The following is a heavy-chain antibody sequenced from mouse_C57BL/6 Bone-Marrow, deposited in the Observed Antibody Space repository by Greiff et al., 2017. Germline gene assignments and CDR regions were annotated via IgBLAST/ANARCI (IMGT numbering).Heavy chain of an antibody. CDR1: GFTFSSYG. CDR3: ARRIYYGYGGPFYAMDY. D-gene: IGHD2-2*01. Sequence: DVHLVESGGDLVKPGGSLKLSCAASGFTFSSYGMSWVRQTPDKRLEWVATISSGGSYTYYPDSVKGRFTLSRDNAKNTLYLQMSSLKSEDTAMYYCARRIYYGYGGPFYAMDYWGQGTSVTVSS. CDR2: ISSGGSYT. J-gene: IGHJ4*01. V-gene: IGHV5-6*01.